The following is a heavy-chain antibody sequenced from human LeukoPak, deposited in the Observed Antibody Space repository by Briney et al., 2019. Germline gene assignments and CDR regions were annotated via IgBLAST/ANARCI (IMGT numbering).Heavy chain of an antibody. J-gene: IGHJ3*02. CDR2: IQTSGST. D-gene: IGHD3-22*01. Sequence: SETLSLTCTVSGGSISSYYWSWIRQPAGKGLEWIGRIQTSGSTNYIPSLKSRVTLSVDKSKNQFSLKLSSVTAADTAVYYCARGYYYDTRNAFDIWGQGTMVTVSS. CDR3: ARGYYYDTRNAFDI. CDR1: GGSISSYY. V-gene: IGHV4-4*07.